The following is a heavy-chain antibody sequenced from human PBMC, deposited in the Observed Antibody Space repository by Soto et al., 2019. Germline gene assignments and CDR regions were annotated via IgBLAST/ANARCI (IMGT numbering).Heavy chain of an antibody. D-gene: IGHD2-15*01. V-gene: IGHV1-2*04. CDR1: GYTFTGYY. J-gene: IGHJ6*03. CDR3: ARENCSGCNCYSCDMDV. CDR2: INPNSGGT. Sequence: ASVKVSCKASGYTFTGYYMHWVRQAPGQGLEWMGWINPNSGGTNYAQKFQGWVTMTRDTSISTAYMELSGLRSDDTAVYYCARENCSGCNCYSCDMDVWGKGNTVTVAS.